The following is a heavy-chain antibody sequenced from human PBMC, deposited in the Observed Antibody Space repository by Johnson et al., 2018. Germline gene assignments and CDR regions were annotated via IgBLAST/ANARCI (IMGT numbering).Heavy chain of an antibody. CDR1: GFTFNSYG. D-gene: IGHD6-13*01. CDR2: IWYDGSNK. V-gene: IGHV3-33*06. CDR3: AKALRGAAGDLDAFDI. J-gene: IGHJ3*02. Sequence: VQLVQSGGGVVQPGRSLRLSCAASGFTFNSYGMHWVRQAPGKGLEWVAVIWYDGSNKYYADSVKGRFTISRDNSKNTLYLQMNSLRAEDTAVYYCAKALRGAAGDLDAFDIWGQWTMVTVSS.